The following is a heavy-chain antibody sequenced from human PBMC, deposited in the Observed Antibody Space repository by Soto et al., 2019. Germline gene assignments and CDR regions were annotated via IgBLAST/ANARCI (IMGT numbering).Heavy chain of an antibody. Sequence: QVQLVQSGAEVKKPGSSVKVSCKASGGTFSSYAISWVRQAPIQGLEWMGGIIPIFGTANYAQKFQGRVTITADESTSTAYMELSSLRSEDTAVYYCARDRGIAAVGLGWFDPWGQGTLVTVSS. CDR1: GGTFSSYA. CDR3: ARDRGIAAVGLGWFDP. V-gene: IGHV1-69*01. D-gene: IGHD6-13*01. CDR2: IIPIFGTA. J-gene: IGHJ5*02.